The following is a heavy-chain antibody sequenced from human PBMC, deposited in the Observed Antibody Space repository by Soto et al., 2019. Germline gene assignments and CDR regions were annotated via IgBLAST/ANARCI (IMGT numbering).Heavy chain of an antibody. V-gene: IGHV3-21*01. J-gene: IGHJ6*02. CDR2: ISSSSSYI. CDR1: GFTFSSYS. D-gene: IGHD6-19*01. Sequence: PGGSLRLSCAASGFTFSSYSMNWVRQAPGKGLEWVSSISSSSSYIYYADSVKGRFTISRDNAKNSLYLQMNSLRAEDTAVYYCATAPTSYGSGWYVSHHYGMDVCGQGTTVTVSS. CDR3: ATAPTSYGSGWYVSHHYGMDV.